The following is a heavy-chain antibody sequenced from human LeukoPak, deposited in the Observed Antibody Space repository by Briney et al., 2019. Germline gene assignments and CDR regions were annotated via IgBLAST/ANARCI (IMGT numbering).Heavy chain of an antibody. V-gene: IGHV3-53*01. J-gene: IGHJ3*02. CDR3: ASLPTVVTRGAAFDI. CDR1: GFTVSSNY. Sequence: GGSLRLSCAASGFTVSSNYMSWVRQAPGKGLEWVSVIYSGGSTYYADSVKGRFTISRDNSKNTLYLQMNSLRAEDTAVYYCASLPTVVTRGAAFDIWGQGTMVTVSS. D-gene: IGHD4-23*01. CDR2: IYSGGST.